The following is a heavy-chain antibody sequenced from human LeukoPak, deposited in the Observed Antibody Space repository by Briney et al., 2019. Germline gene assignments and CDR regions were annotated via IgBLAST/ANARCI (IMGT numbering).Heavy chain of an antibody. D-gene: IGHD3-10*01. J-gene: IGHJ4*02. Sequence: GGSLRLSCAASGFSFNTYAMNWVRQAPGRGLEWVSTFTGNGDGTYYADSVRGRFAISKDTSKNTLYLQMNSLRAEDTAVYYCAKTMDSGCPTCYGYFDYWGQGTLVTVSS. CDR2: FTGNGDGT. V-gene: IGHV3-23*01. CDR3: AKTMDSGCPTCYGYFDY. CDR1: GFSFNTYA.